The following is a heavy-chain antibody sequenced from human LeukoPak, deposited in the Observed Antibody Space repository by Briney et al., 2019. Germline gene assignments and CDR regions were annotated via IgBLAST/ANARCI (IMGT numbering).Heavy chain of an antibody. CDR2: ISSSSAMI. CDR1: GFTFSSYS. J-gene: IGHJ5*02. Sequence: PGGSLRLSCAASGFTFSSYSMNWVRQAPGKGLAWVSYISSSSAMIYYADSVKGRFTISRDNAKNSLYLQMSSLRDEDTAVYYCARKNDYDSSGYHNWLDPWGQGTLVTVSS. V-gene: IGHV3-48*02. CDR3: ARKNDYDSSGYHNWLDP. D-gene: IGHD3-22*01.